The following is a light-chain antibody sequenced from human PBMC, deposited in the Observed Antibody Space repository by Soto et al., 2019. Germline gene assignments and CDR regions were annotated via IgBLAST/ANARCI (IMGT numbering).Light chain of an antibody. CDR1: QSVRSGY. CDR2: GTS. J-gene: IGKJ4*01. Sequence: EIVLTQSPDILSLSPGEGATLSCRASQSVRSGYLAWYQQKPGQAPRLLMYGTSARATGIPATFSGGGSGTEFTLTISSLQSEDFAVYYCQQYDNWPSVTFGGGTKVDIK. V-gene: IGKV3-15*01. CDR3: QQYDNWPSVT.